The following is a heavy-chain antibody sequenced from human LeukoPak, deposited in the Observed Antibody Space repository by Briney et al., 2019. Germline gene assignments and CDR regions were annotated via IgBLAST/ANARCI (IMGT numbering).Heavy chain of an antibody. D-gene: IGHD5-18*01. CDR1: GFTFSNYA. CDR3: AKDNTQLWLGFDY. CDR2: LSGSGGKT. V-gene: IGHV3-23*01. Sequence: GGSLRLSCAASGFTFSNYAMSWVRQAPGKGLEWVSSLSGSGGKTFYADSVRGRFTISRDTSKNTLYLQMNSLRAEDTAVYYCAKDNTQLWLGFDYWGQGTLVTVSS. J-gene: IGHJ4*02.